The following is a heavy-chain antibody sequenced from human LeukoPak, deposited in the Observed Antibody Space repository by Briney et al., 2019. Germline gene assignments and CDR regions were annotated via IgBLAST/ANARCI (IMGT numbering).Heavy chain of an antibody. D-gene: IGHD2-21*02. Sequence: SETLSLTCTVSGGSISSGDYYWSWLRQPPETGLVWIGYIYYSGSTYYNPSLKSRVTISVDTSKNQFSLKLSSVTAADTAVYYCARVPHIVVVTAPHAFDIWGQGTMVTVSS. CDR3: ARVPHIVVVTAPHAFDI. J-gene: IGHJ3*02. CDR2: IYYSGST. CDR1: GGSISSGDYY. V-gene: IGHV4-30-4*01.